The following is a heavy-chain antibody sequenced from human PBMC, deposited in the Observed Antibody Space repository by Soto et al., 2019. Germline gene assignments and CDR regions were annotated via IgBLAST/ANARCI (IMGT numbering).Heavy chain of an antibody. CDR3: AKGHVSDYVSGNCSIN. Sequence: SVKVSCKASGGTFSSYAISWVRQAPGQGLEWMGGIIPIFGTANYAQKFQGRVTITADKSTSTAYMELSSLRSEDTAVYYCAKGHVSDYVSGNCSINWGQGTLVTVSS. CDR1: GGTFSSYA. D-gene: IGHD3-10*01. J-gene: IGHJ4*02. CDR2: IIPIFGTA. V-gene: IGHV1-69*06.